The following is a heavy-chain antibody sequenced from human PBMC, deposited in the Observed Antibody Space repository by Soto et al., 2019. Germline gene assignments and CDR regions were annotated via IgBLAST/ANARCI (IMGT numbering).Heavy chain of an antibody. CDR1: GFTFSSYG. J-gene: IGHJ5*01. D-gene: IGHD4-17*01. Sequence: GGSLRLSCAASGFTFSSYGMHWVRQAPGKGLEWVAVIWYDGSNKYYADSVKGRFTISRDNAKNSLYLQMDSLRAEDTAVYYCARDHRWGYQYGDYGDSWGQGTLVTVSS. V-gene: IGHV3-33*01. CDR3: ARDHRWGYQYGDYGDS. CDR2: IWYDGSNK.